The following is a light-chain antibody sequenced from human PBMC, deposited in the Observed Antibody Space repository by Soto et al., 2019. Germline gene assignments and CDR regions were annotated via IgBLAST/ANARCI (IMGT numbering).Light chain of an antibody. J-gene: IGLJ1*01. CDR2: EVN. CDR3: CSSGGSPTYV. Sequence: QSVLTQPASLSGSPGHSITISCTGTSSTVGSYKLVSWYQQHPGKAHKLMIFEVNKRPSGVSNRFSGSKSGNTASLTISGLKVEDEADYYCCSSGGSPTYVFGTGTKVTVL. CDR1: SSTVGSYKL. V-gene: IGLV2-23*02.